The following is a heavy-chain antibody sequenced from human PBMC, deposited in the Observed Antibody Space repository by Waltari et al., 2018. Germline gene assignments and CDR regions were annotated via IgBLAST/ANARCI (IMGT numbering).Heavy chain of an antibody. CDR2: IYPGDSDT. Sequence: EVQLVQSGAEVKKPGESLKISCKGSGYSFTSYWIGWVRQMPGKGLAWMGSIYPGDSDTRYSPSFQGQVTISADKSISTAYLQWSSLKASDTAMYYCARTYPYRVTVGATPYYFDYWGQGTLVTVSS. J-gene: IGHJ4*02. CDR3: ARTYPYRVTVGATPYYFDY. V-gene: IGHV5-51*01. CDR1: GYSFTSYW. D-gene: IGHD1-26*01.